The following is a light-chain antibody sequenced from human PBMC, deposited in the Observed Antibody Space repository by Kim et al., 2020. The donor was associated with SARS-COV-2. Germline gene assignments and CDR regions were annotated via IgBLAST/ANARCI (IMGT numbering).Light chain of an antibody. CDR3: LQRHNWLT. CDR2: DAS. V-gene: IGKV3-11*01. J-gene: IGKJ4*01. Sequence: SLPPGERATSACRASQSVGASLGWYQQKPGQAPRLLIYDASNRATGIPARFSGSGSGTDFTLTISSLEPEDFAVYYCLQRHNWLTFGGGTKVDIK. CDR1: QSVGAS.